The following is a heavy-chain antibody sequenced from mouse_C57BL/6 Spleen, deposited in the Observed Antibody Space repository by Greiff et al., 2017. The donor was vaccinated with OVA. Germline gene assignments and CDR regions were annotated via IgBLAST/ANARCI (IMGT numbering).Heavy chain of an antibody. J-gene: IGHJ2*01. CDR1: GFTFSSYT. Sequence: EVQLVESGGGLVKPGGSLKLSCAASGFTFSSYTMSWVRQTPEKRLEWVATISGGGGNTYYPDSVKGRFTISRDNAKNTLYLQMSSLRSEDTALYYCARGYDDYFDYWGQGTTLTVSS. D-gene: IGHD2-14*01. V-gene: IGHV5-9*01. CDR3: ARGYDDYFDY. CDR2: ISGGGGNT.